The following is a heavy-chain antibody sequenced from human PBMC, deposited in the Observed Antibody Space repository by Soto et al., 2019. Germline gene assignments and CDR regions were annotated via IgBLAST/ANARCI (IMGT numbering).Heavy chain of an antibody. CDR3: ARHLWVGTSWYLGAFDI. J-gene: IGHJ3*02. Sequence: SETLSLTCTVSGDSISNYYWSWIRQPPGKGLEWIGYIYYSGSTNYNPSLKSRVTISVDTSKNQFSLKLNSVTAADTAVYYCARHLWVGTSWYLGAFDIWGKGTMVTVS. D-gene: IGHD6-13*01. V-gene: IGHV4-59*08. CDR1: GDSISNYY. CDR2: IYYSGST.